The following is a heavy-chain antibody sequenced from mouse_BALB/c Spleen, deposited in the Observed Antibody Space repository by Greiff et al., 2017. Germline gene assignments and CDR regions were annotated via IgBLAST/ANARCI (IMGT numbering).Heavy chain of an antibody. Sequence: QVQLKQSGAELVRPGTSVKVSCKASGYAFTNYLIEWVKQRPGQGLEWIGVINPGSGGTNYNEKFKGKATLTADKSSSTAYMQLSSLTSDDSAVYFCAREGYGNYDFDYWGQGTTLTVSS. V-gene: IGHV1-54*01. CDR1: GYAFTNYL. CDR2: INPGSGGT. J-gene: IGHJ2*01. D-gene: IGHD2-1*01. CDR3: AREGYGNYDFDY.